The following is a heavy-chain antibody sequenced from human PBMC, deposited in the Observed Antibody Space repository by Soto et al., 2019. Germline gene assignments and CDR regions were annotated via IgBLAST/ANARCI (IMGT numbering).Heavy chain of an antibody. V-gene: IGHV4-34*01. D-gene: IGHD2-2*01. J-gene: IGHJ6*03. CDR2: INHSGST. Sequence: SETLSLTCAVYGGSFSGYYWSWIRQPPGKGLEWIGEINHSGSTNYNPSLKSRVTISVDTSKNQFSLKLSSVTAADTAVYYCARVPGYCSSTSCYAHYMDVWGKGTTVTVSS. CDR3: ARVPGYCSSTSCYAHYMDV. CDR1: GGSFSGYY.